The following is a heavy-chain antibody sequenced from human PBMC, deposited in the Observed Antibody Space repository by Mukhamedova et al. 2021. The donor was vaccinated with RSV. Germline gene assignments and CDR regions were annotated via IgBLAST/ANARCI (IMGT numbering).Heavy chain of an antibody. J-gene: IGHJ4*02. V-gene: IGHV1-2*02. CDR2: INPNSGGT. CDR3: ARDRSRGVIAAADQFDY. Sequence: GWINPNSGGTNYAQKFQGRVTMTRDTSISTAYMELSRLRSDDTAVYYCARDRSRGVIAAADQFDYWGQGTLVTVSS. D-gene: IGHD6-13*01.